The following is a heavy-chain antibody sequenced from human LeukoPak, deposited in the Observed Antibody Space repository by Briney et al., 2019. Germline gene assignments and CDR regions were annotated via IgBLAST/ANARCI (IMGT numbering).Heavy chain of an antibody. CDR2: LNHSGST. J-gene: IGHJ4*02. Sequence: SETLSLTCAVYGGSFSGYYWSWIRQPPRKGLEWIGELNHSGSTNYNPSLKRRVTISVDTSKNQFSLKLSSVTAADTAVYYCARGGRNYVGYWGQGTLVTVSS. V-gene: IGHV4-34*01. CDR3: ARGGRNYVGY. D-gene: IGHD4-11*01. CDR1: GGSFSGYY.